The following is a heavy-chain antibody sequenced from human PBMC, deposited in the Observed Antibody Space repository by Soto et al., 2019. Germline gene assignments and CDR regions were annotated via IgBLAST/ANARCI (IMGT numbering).Heavy chain of an antibody. Sequence: QVQLVESGGGVVQPGRSLRLSCAASGFTFSSYGMHWVRQAPGKGLEWVAVIWYDGSNKYYADSVKGRFTISRDNSKNTLYLQMNSLRAEDTAVYYCARDGSASSSDTSYYYYGMDVWGQGTTVTVSS. D-gene: IGHD6-6*01. CDR1: GFTFSSYG. J-gene: IGHJ6*02. CDR2: IWYDGSNK. CDR3: ARDGSASSSDTSYYYYGMDV. V-gene: IGHV3-33*01.